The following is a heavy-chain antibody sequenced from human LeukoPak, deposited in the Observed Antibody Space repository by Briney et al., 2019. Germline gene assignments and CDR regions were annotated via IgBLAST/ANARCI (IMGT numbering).Heavy chain of an antibody. J-gene: IGHJ4*02. Sequence: SETLSHTCAVYGESFSGYYWSWIRQPPGKGLQWIGEINHSGSTNYNPSLKSRVTISVDTSKNQFSLKLTTLTAADTAVYYCAREGVYYDNLTAYYTPYYSDYWGQGTLVTVSS. D-gene: IGHD3-9*01. CDR2: INHSGST. CDR3: AREGVYYDNLTAYYTPYYSDY. V-gene: IGHV4-34*01. CDR1: GESFSGYY.